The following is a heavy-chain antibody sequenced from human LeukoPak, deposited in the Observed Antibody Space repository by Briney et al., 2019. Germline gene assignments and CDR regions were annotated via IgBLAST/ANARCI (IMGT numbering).Heavy chain of an antibody. CDR3: ARDLDSYGSY. D-gene: IGHD5-18*01. V-gene: IGHV3-66*01. CDR2: IYSDGST. CDR1: GFTVSSSY. J-gene: IGHJ4*02. Sequence: PGGSLRLSCATSGFTVSSSYMSWVRQAPGKGLEWVSVIYSDGSTYYADSVKGRFTISRDNSKNTVYLQMNSLRAEDTAVYYCARDLDSYGSYWGQGTPVTVSS.